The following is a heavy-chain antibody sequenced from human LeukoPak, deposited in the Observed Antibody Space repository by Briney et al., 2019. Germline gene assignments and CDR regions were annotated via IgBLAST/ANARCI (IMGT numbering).Heavy chain of an antibody. V-gene: IGHV3-9*01. CDR3: AKDPSPYYYDSRGSWFDP. Sequence: PGRSLRLSCAASGFTFDDYAMHWVRQAPGKGLERVSGISWNSGSIGYADSVKGRFTISRDNAKNSLYLQMNSLRAEDTALYYCAKDPSPYYYDSRGSWFDPWGQGTLVTVSS. CDR2: ISWNSGSI. D-gene: IGHD3-22*01. J-gene: IGHJ5*02. CDR1: GFTFDDYA.